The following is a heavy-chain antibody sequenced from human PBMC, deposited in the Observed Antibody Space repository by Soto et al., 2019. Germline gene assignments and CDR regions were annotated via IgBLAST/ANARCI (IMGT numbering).Heavy chain of an antibody. CDR2: IVVGSGNT. J-gene: IGHJ6*02. D-gene: IGHD3-3*01. V-gene: IGHV1-58*01. Sequence: EASVKVSCKASGFTFTSSAVQWVRQARGQRLERIGWIVVGSGNTNYAQKFQERVTITRDMSTSTAYMELSSLRSEDTAVYYCAAGPYTYYDFWSGYSGPYYYYGMDVWGQGTTVTVSS. CDR1: GFTFTSSA. CDR3: AAGPYTYYDFWSGYSGPYYYYGMDV.